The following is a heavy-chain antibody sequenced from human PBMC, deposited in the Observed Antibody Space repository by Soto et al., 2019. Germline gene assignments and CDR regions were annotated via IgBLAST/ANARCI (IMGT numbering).Heavy chain of an antibody. CDR2: TYYRSKWYN. D-gene: IGHD6-19*01. CDR1: GYSVSSNSAA. CDR3: ARGPSIAVAGTRNWFDP. J-gene: IGHJ5*02. Sequence: SHTLSLPFAISGYSVSSNSAAWNWIRQCPSRGLEWLGRTYYRSKWYNDYAVSVKSRITINPDTSKNQFSLQLNSVTPEDTAVYYCARGPSIAVAGTRNWFDPWGQGTLVTVSS. V-gene: IGHV6-1*01.